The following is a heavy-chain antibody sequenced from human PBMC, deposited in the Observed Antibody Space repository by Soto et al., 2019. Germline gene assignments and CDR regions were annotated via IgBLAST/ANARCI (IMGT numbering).Heavy chain of an antibody. Sequence: QVQLQESGPGLVKPSQTLSLTCTVSGGSISSGGYYWSWIRQHPGKGLEWIGYIYYSGSTYYNPSLKSRVTISVDTSKNQFSLKLSSVTAADTAVYYCVRDPAPANEGGYYDSVGYWGQGTLVTVSS. V-gene: IGHV4-31*03. CDR3: VRDPAPANEGGYYDSVGY. J-gene: IGHJ4*02. CDR1: GGSISSGGYY. CDR2: IYYSGST. D-gene: IGHD3-22*01.